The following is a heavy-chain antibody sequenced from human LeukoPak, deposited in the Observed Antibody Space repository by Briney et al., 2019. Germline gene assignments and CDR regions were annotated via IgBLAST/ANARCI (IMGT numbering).Heavy chain of an antibody. D-gene: IGHD6-19*01. J-gene: IGHJ4*02. CDR3: ARDGEQWLASAHFDY. V-gene: IGHV3-30-3*01. CDR2: LSYDGSNK. CDR1: RFTLSRHA. Sequence: GGSLRLSCAASRFTLSRHAMHWVRQAPGKGLEWVTLLSYDGSNKYYADSVKGRFTISRDNSKNTLYLQMNSLRAEDTAVYYCARDGEQWLASAHFDYWGQGTLVTVSS.